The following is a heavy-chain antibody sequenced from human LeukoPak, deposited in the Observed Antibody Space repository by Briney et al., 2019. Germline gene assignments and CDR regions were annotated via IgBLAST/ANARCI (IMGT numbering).Heavy chain of an antibody. V-gene: IGHV3-48*03. CDR2: ITSDTTI. Sequence: GGSLRLSCVASGFTFSSYEMYWVRQAPGKGLECASYITSDTTIYYADSVKGRLTSSRDNAKNSLYLEMNSLRAEDTAVYYCARKYRGYAYYHYYYMDVWGKGTTVTISS. CDR1: GFTFSSYE. CDR3: ARKYRGYAYYHYYYMDV. D-gene: IGHD5-12*01. J-gene: IGHJ6*03.